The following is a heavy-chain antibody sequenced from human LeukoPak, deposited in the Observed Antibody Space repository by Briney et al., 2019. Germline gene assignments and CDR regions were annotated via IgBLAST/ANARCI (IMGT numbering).Heavy chain of an antibody. CDR1: GFTFGDYA. Sequence: PGGSLRLSCTASGFTFGDYAMSWVRQAPGKGLEWVSNIDQDGSDKSYVDSVKGRFTISRDNAKNSLYLEMNSLRAEDTALYYCVRDQGAAGDYWGQGTLVIVSS. CDR3: VRDQGAAGDY. V-gene: IGHV3-7*01. CDR2: IDQDGSDK. J-gene: IGHJ4*02. D-gene: IGHD6-13*01.